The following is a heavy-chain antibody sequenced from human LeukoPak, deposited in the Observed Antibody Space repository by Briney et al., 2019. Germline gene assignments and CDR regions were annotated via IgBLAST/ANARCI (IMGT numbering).Heavy chain of an antibody. J-gene: IGHJ4*02. CDR3: ARAPYGARFDY. D-gene: IGHD3-10*01. CDR2: IYYSGST. CDR1: GGSISSYY. Sequence: PSETLSLTCTVSGGSISSYYWSWIRQPPGKGLEWIGYIYYSGSTNYNPSLKSRVTILVDTSKNQFSLKLSSVTAADTAVYYCARAPYGARFDYWGQGTLVTVSS. V-gene: IGHV4-59*01.